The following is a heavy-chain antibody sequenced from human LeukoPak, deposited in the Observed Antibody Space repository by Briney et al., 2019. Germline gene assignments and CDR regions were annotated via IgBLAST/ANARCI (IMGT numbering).Heavy chain of an antibody. Sequence: SQTLSLTCTVTGGSISSGSYYWSWVRRPAGKGLEWTGCIYSNGSTNYNPSLNSRVTISVDTSKNQFSLKLNSVTAADTAVYYCARVEGSTSCYTGYSSSCGYYYYMDVWGKGTTVTVSS. CDR2: IYSNGST. J-gene: IGHJ6*03. CDR3: ARVEGSTSCYTGYSSSCGYYYYMDV. V-gene: IGHV4-61*02. D-gene: IGHD2-2*02. CDR1: GGSISSGSYY.